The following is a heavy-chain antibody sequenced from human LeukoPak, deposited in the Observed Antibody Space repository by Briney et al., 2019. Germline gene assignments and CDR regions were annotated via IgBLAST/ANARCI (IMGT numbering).Heavy chain of an antibody. CDR2: ISGSGGST. CDR3: AKDPGITGTANYFDY. D-gene: IGHD1-7*01. J-gene: IGHJ4*02. Sequence: GGSLRLSCTAAGFTFSNYAMSWVRQAPGKGLEWVSVISGSGGSTYSADSVKGRFTTSRDSSKNTLYPQMNSLRAEDTAVYYCAKDPGITGTANYFDYWGQGTLVTVSS. CDR1: GFTFSNYA. V-gene: IGHV3-23*01.